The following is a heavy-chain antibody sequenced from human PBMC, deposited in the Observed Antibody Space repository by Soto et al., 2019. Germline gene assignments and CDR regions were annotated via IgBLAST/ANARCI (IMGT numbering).Heavy chain of an antibody. CDR1: GGSISSYY. CDR3: ARDYYDSSGYYPFDY. D-gene: IGHD3-22*01. V-gene: IGHV4-59*01. J-gene: IGHJ4*02. Sequence: PSETLSLTCTVSGGSISSYYWSWIRQPPGKGLEWIGYIYYSGSTNYNPSLKSRVTISVDTSKNQFSLKLSSVTAADTAVYYCARDYYDSSGYYPFDYWGQGTLVTVSS. CDR2: IYYSGST.